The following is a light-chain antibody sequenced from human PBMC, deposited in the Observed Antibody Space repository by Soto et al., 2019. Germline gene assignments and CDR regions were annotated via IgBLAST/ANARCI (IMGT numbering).Light chain of an antibody. J-gene: IGLJ1*01. CDR2: GNS. V-gene: IGLV1-40*01. CDR1: SSNIGAGYD. CDR3: QSYDSSLRVV. Sequence: QSVLTQPPSVSGAPGQRVTISCTGSSSNIGAGYDVHWYQQLPGTAPKLLIHGNSNRPSGVPDRFSGSKSGTSASLAITGLQAEDEADYYCQSYDSSLRVVFGTGTKVTVL.